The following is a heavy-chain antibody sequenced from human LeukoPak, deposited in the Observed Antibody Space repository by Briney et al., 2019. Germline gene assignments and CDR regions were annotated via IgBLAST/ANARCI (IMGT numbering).Heavy chain of an antibody. Sequence: GRSLRLSCAASGFSFSSYGMHWVRQAPGKGLEWVAVISYDGSKEYYADSVKGRFTISRDNAKNSLYLQMNSLRAEDTAVYYCARDAGSSWAHFDYWGQGTLVTVSS. D-gene: IGHD6-13*01. CDR2: ISYDGSKE. V-gene: IGHV3-30*03. J-gene: IGHJ4*02. CDR1: GFSFSSYG. CDR3: ARDAGSSWAHFDY.